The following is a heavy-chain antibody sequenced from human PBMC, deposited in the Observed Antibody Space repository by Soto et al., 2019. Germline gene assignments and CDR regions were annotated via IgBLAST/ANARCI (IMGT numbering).Heavy chain of an antibody. D-gene: IGHD3-10*02. CDR1: GGSISSSNW. CDR3: ASVRGGYYYAMDV. J-gene: IGHJ6*02. CDR2: IYHSGST. V-gene: IGHV4-4*02. Sequence: QVQLQESGPGLVNPSGTLSLTCAVSGGSISSSNWWSWVRQPPGKGLEWIGEIYHSGSTNYNPSLKSRGTISVDKSKNQLSLKLSSVTAADTAVYYCASVRGGYYYAMDVWGQGTTVTVSS.